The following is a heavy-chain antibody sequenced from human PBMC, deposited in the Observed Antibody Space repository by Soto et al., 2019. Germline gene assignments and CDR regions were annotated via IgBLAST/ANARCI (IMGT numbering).Heavy chain of an antibody. CDR3: ARLENNPTVVTRTATKRYAFDI. J-gene: IGHJ3*02. Sequence: QVQLQQWGAGLLKPSETLSLTCAVYGGSFSGYYWSWIRQPPGKGLEWIGEINHSGSTNYNPSLKSRVTISVDTSKNQFSLKLSSVTAADTAVYYCARLENNPTVVTRTATKRYAFDIWGQGTMVTVSS. D-gene: IGHD4-17*01. V-gene: IGHV4-34*01. CDR2: INHSGST. CDR1: GGSFSGYY.